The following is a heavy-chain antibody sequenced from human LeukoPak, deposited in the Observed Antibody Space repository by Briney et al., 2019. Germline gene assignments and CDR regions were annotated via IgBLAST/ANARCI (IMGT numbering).Heavy chain of an antibody. CDR1: GYSFANYW. J-gene: IGHJ4*02. CDR2: IYPSDSQT. D-gene: IGHD3-22*01. CDR3: ARRLRHYYDSSGYSTPYYFDY. V-gene: IGHV5-51*01. Sequence: GESLKIPCKGSGYSFANYWIGWVRQMPGKGLEWMGIIYPSDSQTRYSPSFQGQVTISVDKSISTAFLQWSSLQASDTAIYYCARRLRHYYDSSGYSTPYYFDYWGQGTLATVSS.